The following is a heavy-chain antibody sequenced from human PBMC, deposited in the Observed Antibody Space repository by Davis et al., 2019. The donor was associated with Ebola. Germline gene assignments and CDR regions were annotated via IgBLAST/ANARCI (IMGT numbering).Heavy chain of an antibody. V-gene: IGHV3-21*01. J-gene: IGHJ4*01. CDR2: INGPSKHI. Sequence: PGGSLRLSCVGSGFSSSDFSFSASGMNWFRQAPGKGLVWVSYINGPSKHIEYSDSVKGRFAISRDNARNSLYLQMNSLRVEDTAVYYCAKNRVPYLADFDSWGHGTLVTVSS. D-gene: IGHD1/OR15-1a*01. CDR3: AKNRVPYLADFDS. CDR1: GFSSSDFSFSASG.